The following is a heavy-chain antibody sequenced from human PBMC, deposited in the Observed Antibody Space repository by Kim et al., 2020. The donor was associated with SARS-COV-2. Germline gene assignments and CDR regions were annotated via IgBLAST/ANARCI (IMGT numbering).Heavy chain of an antibody. D-gene: IGHD3-16*01. J-gene: IGHJ3*01. CDR1: GFTFSTYG. CDR3: AKAGYRDRGDGAFDV. Sequence: GGSLRLSCAASGFTFSTYGMHWVRQAPGKGLEWLAVIWIDGGNTYYGDSVKGRFTISRDNSKNMLYLEMNSLRAEDTAVYYCAKAGYRDRGDGAFDVWGQGTMVTVSS. CDR2: IWIDGGNT. V-gene: IGHV3-33*06.